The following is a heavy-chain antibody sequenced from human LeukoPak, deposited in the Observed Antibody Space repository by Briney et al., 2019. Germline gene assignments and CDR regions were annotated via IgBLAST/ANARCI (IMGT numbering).Heavy chain of an antibody. CDR3: AKGGGSIGRSYYFDY. V-gene: IGHV3-74*01. J-gene: IGHJ4*02. CDR1: GFGFSRYW. CDR2: IYRDGSTT. Sequence: GSLRLSCAASGFGFSRYWMHWVRQTPGTGLKWVSRIYRDGSTTDYADSVKGRFTISRDNPKTTMNLQMNSLRAEDTAVYYCAKGGGSIGRSYYFDYWGQGTLVTVSS. D-gene: IGHD2-15*01.